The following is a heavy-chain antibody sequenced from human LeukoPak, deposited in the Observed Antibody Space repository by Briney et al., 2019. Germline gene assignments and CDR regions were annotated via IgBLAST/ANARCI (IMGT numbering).Heavy chain of an antibody. Sequence: SETLSLTCTVSGGSISGYYYNWIRQPPGKGLEWIGYIYYSGSTNYNPSPKSRVTISLDTSKNQFSLKLSSVTTADTAVYYCARGSSTAMVPGWFDPWGQGTLVTVSS. CDR2: IYYSGST. V-gene: IGHV4-59*01. CDR3: ARGSSTAMVPGWFDP. D-gene: IGHD5-18*01. J-gene: IGHJ5*02. CDR1: GGSISGYY.